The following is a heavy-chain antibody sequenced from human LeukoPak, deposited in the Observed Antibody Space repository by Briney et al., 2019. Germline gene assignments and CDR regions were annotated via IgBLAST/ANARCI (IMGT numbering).Heavy chain of an antibody. V-gene: IGHV5-51*01. CDR1: GYSFTNYW. CDR3: ARLIGGGYGGTFVPGGMGV. J-gene: IGHJ6*02. CDR2: IYPDDLDT. Sequence: GESLKITCKGFGYSFTNYWIGWVRQMPGKGLEWMGIIYPDDLDTRYSPSFRGQVTISADKSISTAYLQWSSLKASDTALYYCARLIGGGYGGTFVPGGMGVWGQGTTVTVSS. D-gene: IGHD1-26*01.